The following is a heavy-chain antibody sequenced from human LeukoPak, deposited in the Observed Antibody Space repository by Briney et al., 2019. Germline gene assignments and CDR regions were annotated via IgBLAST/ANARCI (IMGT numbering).Heavy chain of an antibody. CDR3: ARDLSDGVVTAIAHY. V-gene: IGHV3-33*01. D-gene: IGHD2-21*02. Sequence: PGKSLRLSCAASGFTFSRYGIHWVRQAPGKGLEWVAVIWYDGTNKYYADSVKGRFTISRDNSKNTLYLQMNSLRAEDTAVYYCARDLSDGVVTAIAHYWGQGTLVTVSS. J-gene: IGHJ4*02. CDR1: GFTFSRYG. CDR2: IWYDGTNK.